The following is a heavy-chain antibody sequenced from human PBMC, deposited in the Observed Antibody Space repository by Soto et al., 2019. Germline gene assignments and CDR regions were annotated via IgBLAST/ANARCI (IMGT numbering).Heavy chain of an antibody. Sequence: SETLSLTCTVSGGSISSCSYYWGWIRQPPGKGLEWIGYIYYSGSTNYNPSLKSRVTISVDTSKNQFSLKLSSVTAADTAVYYCARFIHYGDYVGLYYFDYWGQGTLVTVSS. V-gene: IGHV4-61*01. J-gene: IGHJ4*02. CDR3: ARFIHYGDYVGLYYFDY. CDR1: GGSISSCSYY. D-gene: IGHD4-17*01. CDR2: IYYSGST.